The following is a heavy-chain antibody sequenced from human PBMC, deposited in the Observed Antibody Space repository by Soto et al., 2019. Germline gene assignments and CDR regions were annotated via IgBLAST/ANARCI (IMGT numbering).Heavy chain of an antibody. CDR1: GYSISSGYY. Sequence: SETLSLTCAASGYSISSGYYWGWIRQPPGKGLEWIGSIYHSGSTYYNPSLKSRVTISVDTSKNQFSLKLSSVTAADTAVYYCARVHYYGSGSFDYWGQGTLVTVSS. CDR3: ARVHYYGSGSFDY. V-gene: IGHV4-38-2*01. D-gene: IGHD3-10*01. CDR2: IYHSGST. J-gene: IGHJ4*02.